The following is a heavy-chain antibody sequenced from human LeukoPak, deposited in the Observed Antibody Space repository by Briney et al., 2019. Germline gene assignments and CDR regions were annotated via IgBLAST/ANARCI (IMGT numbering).Heavy chain of an antibody. V-gene: IGHV4-34*01. CDR2: INHSGST. CDR1: GGSFSGYY. D-gene: IGHD3-9*01. Sequence: PSETLSLTCAVYGGSFSGYYWSWIRQPPGKGLEWIGEINHSGSTNYNPSLKSRVTISVDTSKNQFSLKLSSVTAADTAVYYCARGSKYDILTGFTGDYYYYYMDVWGKGTTVTISS. CDR3: ARGSKYDILTGFTGDYYYYYMDV. J-gene: IGHJ6*03.